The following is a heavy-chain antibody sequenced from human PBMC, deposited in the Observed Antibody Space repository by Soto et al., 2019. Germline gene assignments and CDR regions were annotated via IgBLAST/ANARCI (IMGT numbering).Heavy chain of an antibody. CDR1: GFTFKMFW. V-gene: IGHV3-74*01. J-gene: IGHJ4*02. CDR3: TRGPRSTSTGTGAF. D-gene: IGHD1-1*01. CDR2: INDDGIST. Sequence: EVQLVESGGGLVQPGGSLRLSCAASGFTFKMFWMHWVRQVPGKGPEWVSRINDDGISTNYADSVKGQFTISRDNAKNTLYLQMNALRVEDTAFYYCTRGPRSTSTGTGAFWGQGTLVTVSS.